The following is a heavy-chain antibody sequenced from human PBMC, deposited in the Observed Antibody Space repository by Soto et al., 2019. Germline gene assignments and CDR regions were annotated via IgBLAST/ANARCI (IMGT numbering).Heavy chain of an antibody. CDR3: AKDLGWLTGTTFVTGGGPLPDY. Sequence: HPGGSLRLSCAASGFTFSSYAMSWVRQAPGKGLEWVSAISGSGGSTYYADSVKGRFTISRDNSKNTLYLQMNSLRAEDTAVYYCAKDLGWLTGTTFVTGGGPLPDYWGQGTLVTVSS. CDR2: ISGSGGST. J-gene: IGHJ4*02. CDR1: GFTFSSYA. V-gene: IGHV3-23*01. D-gene: IGHD1-1*01.